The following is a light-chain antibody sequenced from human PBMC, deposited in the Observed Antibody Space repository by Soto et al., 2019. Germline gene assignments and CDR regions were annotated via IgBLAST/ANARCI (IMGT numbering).Light chain of an antibody. Sequence: EIVMTQSPAALSLSPGEGATLSCRASQSVSRSFAWYQQKAGQAPRLLISDASSRATGIPARFSGSGSGTEFTPTISSLQSEDFAVSYCQQYKNWPVTFGQGTKLEIK. CDR2: DAS. J-gene: IGKJ2*01. V-gene: IGKV3-15*01. CDR3: QQYKNWPVT. CDR1: QSVSRS.